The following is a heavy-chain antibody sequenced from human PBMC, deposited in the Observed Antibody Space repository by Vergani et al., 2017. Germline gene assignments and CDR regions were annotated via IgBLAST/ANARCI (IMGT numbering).Heavy chain of an antibody. D-gene: IGHD6-19*01. Sequence: QVQLQESGPGLVKPSQTLSLTCTVSGGSISSYYWSWIRQPPGKGLEWIGYIYYSGSTNYNPSLKSRATISVDTSKNQFSLKLSSVTAADTAVYYCARAWGLYSSGWSRWFDPWGQGTLVTVSS. CDR3: ARAWGLYSSGWSRWFDP. V-gene: IGHV4-59*01. CDR1: GGSISSYY. J-gene: IGHJ5*02. CDR2: IYYSGST.